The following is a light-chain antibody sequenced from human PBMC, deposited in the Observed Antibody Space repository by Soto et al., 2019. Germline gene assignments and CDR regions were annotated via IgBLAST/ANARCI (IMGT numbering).Light chain of an antibody. Sequence: EIVLTQSPDTLSLSPGERATLSCTASQTVTSSQLAWYQQKPGQAPRLLVYGASSRATGIPDRFSGSGSETDFTLTINRLEPGDFAVYFCQQYAKSPYTFGQGTKVEVK. V-gene: IGKV3-20*01. CDR3: QQYAKSPYT. CDR1: QTVTSSQ. CDR2: GAS. J-gene: IGKJ2*01.